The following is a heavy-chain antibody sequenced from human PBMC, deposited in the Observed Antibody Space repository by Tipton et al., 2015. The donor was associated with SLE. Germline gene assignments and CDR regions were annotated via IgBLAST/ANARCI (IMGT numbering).Heavy chain of an antibody. V-gene: IGHV3-30-3*01. CDR3: ARARPTVGALDY. Sequence: SLRLSCAASGFTFSSYAMHWVRQAPGKGLEWAAVISYDGSNKYYADSVKGRFTISRDNSKNTLYLQMNSLRAEDTAVYYCARARPTVGALDYWGQGTLVTVSS. CDR2: ISYDGSNK. J-gene: IGHJ4*02. D-gene: IGHD1-26*01. CDR1: GFTFSSYA.